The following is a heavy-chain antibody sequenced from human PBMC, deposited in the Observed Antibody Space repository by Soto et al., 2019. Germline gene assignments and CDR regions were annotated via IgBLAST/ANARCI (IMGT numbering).Heavy chain of an antibody. J-gene: IGHJ4*02. CDR1: GFTFSSYG. CDR2: ISYEGSYT. CDR3: AKEGGLSGSYYISSSYYFDY. Sequence: QVQLVESGGGVVQPGRSLRLSCVASGFTFSSYGMHWVRQAPGKGLEWVAIISYEGSYTYYADSVKGRFTISRDNSKNTLYLQMNSLCAEDTSVYYCAKEGGLSGSYYISSSYYFDYWGQGTLVTVSS. D-gene: IGHD1-26*01. V-gene: IGHV3-30*18.